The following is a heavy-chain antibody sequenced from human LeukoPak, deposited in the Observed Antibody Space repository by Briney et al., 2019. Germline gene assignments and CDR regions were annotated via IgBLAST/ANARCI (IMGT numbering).Heavy chain of an antibody. CDR3: AGDEVAVAGTFDY. CDR1: GFTFDDYA. Sequence: GGSLRLSCAASGFTFDDYAMHWVRQAPGKGLEWVSGISWNSGSIGYADSVKGRFTISRDNAKNSLYLQMNSLRAEDTALYYCAGDEVAVAGTFDYWGQGTLVTVSS. V-gene: IGHV3-9*01. CDR2: ISWNSGSI. J-gene: IGHJ4*02. D-gene: IGHD6-19*01.